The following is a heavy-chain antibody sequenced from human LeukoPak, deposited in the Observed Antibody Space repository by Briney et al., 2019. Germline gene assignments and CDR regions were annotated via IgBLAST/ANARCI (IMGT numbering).Heavy chain of an antibody. CDR2: ISPSGRST. Sequence: GGSLRLSCAASGFTFSGYSMNWVRQAPGKGLEWVSTISPSGRSTYYADSVKGRFTISRDNSKNTPYLQMITLRAGDTAVYYCSAQPEEVAGGMNSWGQGALVTVSS. D-gene: IGHD6-19*01. J-gene: IGHJ4*02. CDR3: SAQPEEVAGGMNS. CDR1: GFTFSGYS. V-gene: IGHV3-23*01.